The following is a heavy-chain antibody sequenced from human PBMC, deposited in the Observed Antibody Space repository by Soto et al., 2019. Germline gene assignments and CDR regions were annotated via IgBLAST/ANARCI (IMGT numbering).Heavy chain of an antibody. J-gene: IGHJ6*03. CDR2: ISSSSSYI. CDR1: GFTFSSYS. CDR3: ASSSRGYDYYYYMDV. Sequence: GGSLRLSCAASGFTFSSYSMNWVRQAPGKGLEWVSSISSSSSYIYYADSVKGRFTISRDNAKNSRYLQMNSLRAEDTAVDYCASSSRGYDYYYYMDVWGKGTTVTVSS. V-gene: IGHV3-21*01. D-gene: IGHD6-25*01.